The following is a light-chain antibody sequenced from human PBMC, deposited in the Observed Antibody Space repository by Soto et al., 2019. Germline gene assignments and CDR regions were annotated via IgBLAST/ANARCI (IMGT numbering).Light chain of an antibody. V-gene: IGLV6-57*04. CDR1: SGSIGSNY. Sequence: NFMLTQPHSVSESPGKTVTISCTRSSGSIGSNYVQWYQQRPGSAPTTVIYEDNQRPSGVPDRFSGSIVSSTNSASLTPSGMKTENDPHYYYQSSDNSLYVVSGGGTKLAVL. CDR2: EDN. J-gene: IGLJ2*01. CDR3: QSSDNSLYVV.